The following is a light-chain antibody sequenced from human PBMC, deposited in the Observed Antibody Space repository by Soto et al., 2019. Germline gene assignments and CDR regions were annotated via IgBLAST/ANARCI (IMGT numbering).Light chain of an antibody. CDR3: SSHAGTYTLI. Sequence: QSALTQPRSVSGSPGQSVTISCTGTSSDVGGYNFVSWYQQHPDKAPKLMIYDVAKRPSGVPDRFSGSKSGNPASLTISGLQAEDEAAYYSSSHAGTYTLIFGGGTKLTVL. CDR2: DVA. J-gene: IGLJ2*01. V-gene: IGLV2-11*01. CDR1: SSDVGGYNF.